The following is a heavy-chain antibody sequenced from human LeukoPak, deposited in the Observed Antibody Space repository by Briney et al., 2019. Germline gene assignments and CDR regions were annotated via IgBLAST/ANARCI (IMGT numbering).Heavy chain of an antibody. J-gene: IGHJ3*02. D-gene: IGHD6-13*01. CDR3: ARGRYSSSWYGAFDI. V-gene: IGHV4-34*01. CDR1: GGSFSVYY. Sequence: SETLSLTCAVYGGSFSVYYWTRIRQPPGKGLEWIGEINHSGSTNYNPSLKSRVTISVDTSKNQFSLKLSSVTAADTAVYYCARGRYSSSWYGAFDIWGQGTMVTVS. CDR2: INHSGST.